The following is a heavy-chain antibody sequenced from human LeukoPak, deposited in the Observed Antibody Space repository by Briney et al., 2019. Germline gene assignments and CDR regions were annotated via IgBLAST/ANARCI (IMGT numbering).Heavy chain of an antibody. Sequence: GGSLRLSCAASGFTFSSYAMSWVRQAPGKGLEWVSAISGSGGSTYYADSVKGRFTISRDNSKNTLNLQMNSLRVEDTAMFYRARDLSFGSLDFRGQGTLVTVSS. CDR1: GFTFSSYA. J-gene: IGHJ4*02. CDR3: ARDLSFGSLDF. V-gene: IGHV3-23*01. D-gene: IGHD1-26*01. CDR2: ISGSGGST.